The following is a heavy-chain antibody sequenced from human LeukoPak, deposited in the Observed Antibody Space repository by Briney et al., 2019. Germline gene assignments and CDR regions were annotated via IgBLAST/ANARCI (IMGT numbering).Heavy chain of an antibody. V-gene: IGHV5-51*01. CDR3: ARGVTVPYELDS. CDR1: RYTFSSNS. D-gene: IGHD4-17*01. J-gene: IGHJ4*02. Sequence: GESLKISCKGSRYTFSSNSIAWVRQMPGKGLEWMGIIYPGDSDTRYSPSFQGQVTISVDKSISTAHLQWSGLKASDTAIYYCARGVTVPYELDSWGQGTLVTVSS. CDR2: IYPGDSDT.